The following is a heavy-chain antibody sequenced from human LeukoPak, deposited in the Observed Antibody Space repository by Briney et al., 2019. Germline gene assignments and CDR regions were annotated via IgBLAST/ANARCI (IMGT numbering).Heavy chain of an antibody. D-gene: IGHD6-13*01. CDR3: ARGVHYTSSWYYFDY. V-gene: IGHV3-7*01. Sequence: RTGGSLRLSCAASGFTFSSYAMHWVRQAPGKGLEWVANIKQDGSEKYYVDSVRGRFTISRDNAKNSLYLQMNSLRAEDTAVYYCARGVHYTSSWYYFDYWGQGTLVTVSS. CDR1: GFTFSSYA. CDR2: IKQDGSEK. J-gene: IGHJ4*02.